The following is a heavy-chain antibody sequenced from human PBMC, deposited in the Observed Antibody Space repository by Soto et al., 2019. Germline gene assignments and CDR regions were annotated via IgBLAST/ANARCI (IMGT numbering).Heavy chain of an antibody. CDR1: GFTFSSYA. J-gene: IGHJ4*02. V-gene: IGHV3-30-3*01. D-gene: IGHD3-10*01. Sequence: HPGGSLRLSCAASGFTFSSYAMHWVRQAPGKGLEWVAVISYDGSNKYYADSVKGRFTISRDNSKNTLYLQMNSLRAEDTAVYYCARDRRKYGSDPGVFDYWGPGTLVTVYS. CDR3: ARDRRKYGSDPGVFDY. CDR2: ISYDGSNK.